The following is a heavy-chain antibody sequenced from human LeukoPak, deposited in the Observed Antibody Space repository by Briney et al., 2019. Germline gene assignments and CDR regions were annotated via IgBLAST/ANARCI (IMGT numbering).Heavy chain of an antibody. D-gene: IGHD3-10*01. CDR2: IGTSNSFR. CDR3: AKTGPYYFDI. CDR1: GVTFATSG. J-gene: IGHJ4*02. Sequence: GWSLRLSCELSGVTFATSGMTWVRQAPWKGLECVASIGTSNSFRLYTDSVYGGFTISRHNYIHKVYLQIHSLRADYTPVYYCAKTGPYYFDIWGQGTLVTVSS. V-gene: IGHV3-23*01.